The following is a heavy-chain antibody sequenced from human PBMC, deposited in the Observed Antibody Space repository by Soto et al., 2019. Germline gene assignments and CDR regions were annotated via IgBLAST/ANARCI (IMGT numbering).Heavy chain of an antibody. CDR3: ARDYDSSGYFRDY. Sequence: GASVKVSCKASGYTFTSYDINWVRQATGQGLEWMGWMNPNSGNTGYAQKFQGRVTMTRNTSISTAYMELSSLRSEDTAVYYCARDYDSSGYFRDYWGQGTLVTVSS. J-gene: IGHJ4*02. CDR1: GYTFTSYD. V-gene: IGHV1-8*01. D-gene: IGHD3-22*01. CDR2: MNPNSGNT.